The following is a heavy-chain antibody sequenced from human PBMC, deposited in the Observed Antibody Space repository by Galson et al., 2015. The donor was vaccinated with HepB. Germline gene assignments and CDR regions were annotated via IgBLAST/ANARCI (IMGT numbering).Heavy chain of an antibody. D-gene: IGHD3-10*01. CDR2: IRYDEYEY. Sequence: SLRLSCAASGFTLSSYSMNWVRQAPGKRPEWVANIRYDEYEYYYADFVKGRFTISRDNARNSVFLQMSSLRRDDTAIYYCVRDRTYKGGNFFDFWGQGALVTVSS. CDR3: VRDRTYKGGNFFDF. CDR1: GFTLSSYS. J-gene: IGHJ4*02. V-gene: IGHV3-7*03.